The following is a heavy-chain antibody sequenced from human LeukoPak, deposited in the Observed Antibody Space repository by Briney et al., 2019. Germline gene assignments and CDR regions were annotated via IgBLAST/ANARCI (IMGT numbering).Heavy chain of an antibody. D-gene: IGHD2-15*01. CDR1: GGSISSGDYY. Sequence: PSETLSLTCTVSGGSISSGDYYWSWIRQPPGKGLEWIGYIYYSGSTYYNPSLKSRVTISVDTSKNQFSLKLSSVTAADTAVYYCARVWWLAEHAFDIWGQGTMVTVSS. J-gene: IGHJ3*02. CDR3: ARVWWLAEHAFDI. V-gene: IGHV4-30-4*08. CDR2: IYYSGST.